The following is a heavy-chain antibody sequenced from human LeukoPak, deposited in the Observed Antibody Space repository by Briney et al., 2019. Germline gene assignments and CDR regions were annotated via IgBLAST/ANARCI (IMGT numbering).Heavy chain of an antibody. CDR3: AKDAEIAAAGHFHWFDP. V-gene: IGHV3-9*01. CDR1: GFTFDDYA. CDR2: ISWNSGSI. D-gene: IGHD6-13*01. J-gene: IGHJ5*02. Sequence: GRSLRLSSAASGFTFDDYAMHWVRQAPGKGLEWVSGISWNSGSIGYADSVKGRFTISRDNAKNSLYLQMNSLRAEDTALYYCAKDAEIAAAGHFHWFDPWGQGTLVTVSS.